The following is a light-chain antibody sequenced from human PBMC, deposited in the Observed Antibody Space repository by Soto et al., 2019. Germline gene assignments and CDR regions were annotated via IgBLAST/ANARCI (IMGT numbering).Light chain of an antibody. CDR1: QSINRSY. Sequence: EIVLTQSPGTLSLSPGERATLSCRASQSINRSYLAWYQQKPGQAPRLLIYGASSRATGIPDRFSGGGSGTDFTLTISRLEPEDFAVYYWQQYGSSPLYTFGQGTKLEIK. CDR3: QQYGSSPLYT. CDR2: GAS. J-gene: IGKJ2*01. V-gene: IGKV3-20*01.